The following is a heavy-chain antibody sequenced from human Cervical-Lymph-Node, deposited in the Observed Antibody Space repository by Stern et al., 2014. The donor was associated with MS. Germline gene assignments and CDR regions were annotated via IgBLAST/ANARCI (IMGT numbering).Heavy chain of an antibody. CDR3: AKDPRIYDSSGYLDA. Sequence: VQLVQSGGGVVQPGRSLRLSCAASGFTFSLYDMHWVRQAPGKGLEWVAVISYDGDNKFYTDSVKGRFTISRDSSKSTLYLHLNSLRPEDTAIYYCAKDPRIYDSSGYLDAWGQGTLVTVSS. CDR2: ISYDGDNK. J-gene: IGHJ5*02. D-gene: IGHD3-22*01. CDR1: GFTFSLYD. V-gene: IGHV3-30*18.